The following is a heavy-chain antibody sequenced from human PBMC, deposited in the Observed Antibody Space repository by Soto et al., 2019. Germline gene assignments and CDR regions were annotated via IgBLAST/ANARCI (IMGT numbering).Heavy chain of an antibody. CDR3: ATAENCVTGRTGAD. V-gene: IGHV1-18*04. CDR2: ISGYNGIT. D-gene: IGHD1-20*01. Sequence: RLVQSGAEVKKPGASVKVSCKASGYTFSNYGISWVRQAPGQGLEWMGWISGYNGITNYVQKYQGRVTMTTDTTTRTAYMEMRRRRYEETAVYYCATAENCVTGRTGADWCQGTLVTVSS. J-gene: IGHJ4*02. CDR1: GYTFSNYG.